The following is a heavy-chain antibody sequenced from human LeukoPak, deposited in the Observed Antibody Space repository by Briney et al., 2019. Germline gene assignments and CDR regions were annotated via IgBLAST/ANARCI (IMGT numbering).Heavy chain of an antibody. D-gene: IGHD3-9*01. CDR3: ASTRVLRYLPGLFDY. V-gene: IGHV4-30-2*01. CDR1: GGSISSGGYS. J-gene: IGHJ4*02. CDR2: IYHSGST. Sequence: SQTLSLTCAVSGGSISSGGYSWSWIRQPPGKGLEWIGYIYHSGSTNYNPSLKSRVTISVDTSKNQFSLKLSSVTAADTAVYYCASTRVLRYLPGLFDYWGQGTLVTVSS.